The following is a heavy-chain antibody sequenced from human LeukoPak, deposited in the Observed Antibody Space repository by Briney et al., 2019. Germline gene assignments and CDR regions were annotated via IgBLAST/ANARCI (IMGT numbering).Heavy chain of an antibody. D-gene: IGHD4-11*01. J-gene: IGHJ4*02. CDR2: IRYDGSNK. CDR1: GFTFSSYG. V-gene: IGHV3-30*02. CDR3: AKDPSPPPYSNYDDYFDH. Sequence: GGSLRLSCAASGFTFSSYGMHWVRQAPGKGLEWVAFIRYDGSNKYYADSVKGRFTISRDNSKNTLYLQMNSLRAEDTAVYYCAKDPSPPPYSNYDDYFDHWGQGTLVTVSS.